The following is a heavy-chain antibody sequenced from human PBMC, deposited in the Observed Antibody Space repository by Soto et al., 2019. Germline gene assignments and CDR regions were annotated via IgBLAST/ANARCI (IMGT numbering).Heavy chain of an antibody. CDR1: GYSFTGYY. V-gene: IGHV1-2*02. D-gene: IGHD3-3*01. CDR2: INPNSGDA. CDR3: ARSSALTISGVGGMDV. Sequence: QIHLIQSGAEVKKPGASVRVSCKASGYSFTGYYIHWVRQAPGQGLEWMGWINPNSGDANYAQKFQGRVTMTRDTSTTTAYMELSRLRSNDTAVFYCARSSALTISGVGGMDVWGQGATVTVSS. J-gene: IGHJ6*02.